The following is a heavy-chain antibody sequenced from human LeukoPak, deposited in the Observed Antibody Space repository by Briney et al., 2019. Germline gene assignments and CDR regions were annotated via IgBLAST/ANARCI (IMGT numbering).Heavy chain of an antibody. Sequence: SGGSLRLSCAASGFTFSSYSMNWVRQAPGKGLEWVSSISSSSYIYYADSVKGRFTISRDNAKNSLYLQMNSLRAEDTAVYYCARVSDILTGYPYYYGMDVWGKGTTVTVSS. D-gene: IGHD3-9*01. J-gene: IGHJ6*04. CDR3: ARVSDILTGYPYYYGMDV. V-gene: IGHV3-21*01. CDR1: GFTFSSYS. CDR2: ISSSSYI.